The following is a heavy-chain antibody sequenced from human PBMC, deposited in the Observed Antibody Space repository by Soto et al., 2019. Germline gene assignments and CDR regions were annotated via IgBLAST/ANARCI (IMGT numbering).Heavy chain of an antibody. Sequence: ASVKVSCKASGYTFTNYAIHWVRQVPGQSLEWMGWINAGNGNTKYSQKFQGRVTITRDTSASTAYMELSSLRSEDTAVYYCARGRSSWYCSSTSCPYYFDYWGQGTLVTVSS. CDR1: GYTFTNYA. V-gene: IGHV1-3*01. J-gene: IGHJ4*02. CDR2: INAGNGNT. D-gene: IGHD2-2*01. CDR3: ARGRSSWYCSSTSCPYYFDY.